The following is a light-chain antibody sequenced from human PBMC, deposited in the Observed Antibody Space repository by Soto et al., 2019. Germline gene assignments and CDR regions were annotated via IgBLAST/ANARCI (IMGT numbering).Light chain of an antibody. Sequence: QSALTQPASVSGSPGQSITISCTGTSSDVGGYNYVSWYQQHPGKAPKLMIYEVSNWPSGVSNRFSGSKSGNTASLTISGLQAEDEADYCCSSYTSSSTGVFGGGTKLTVL. V-gene: IGLV2-14*01. J-gene: IGLJ3*02. CDR2: EVS. CDR3: SSYTSSSTGV. CDR1: SSDVGGYNY.